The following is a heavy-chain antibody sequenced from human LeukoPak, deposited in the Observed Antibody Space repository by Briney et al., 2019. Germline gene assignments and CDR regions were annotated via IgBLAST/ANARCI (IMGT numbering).Heavy chain of an antibody. CDR3: ARGIYCSSTSCYNVLDY. J-gene: IGHJ4*02. CDR1: GGSFSGYY. CDR2: INHSGGT. Sequence: SETLSLTCPVYGGSFSGYYWSWIRQPPGKGLEWIGEINHSGGTNYNPSPKSRDTISVDTSKNQSSMKQSSVTAADTAVYYCARGIYCSSTSCYNVLDYWGQGTLVTVSS. V-gene: IGHV4-34*01. D-gene: IGHD2-2*02.